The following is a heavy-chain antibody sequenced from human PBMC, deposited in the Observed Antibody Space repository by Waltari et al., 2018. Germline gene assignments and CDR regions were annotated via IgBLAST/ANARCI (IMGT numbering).Heavy chain of an antibody. J-gene: IGHJ4*02. CDR2: IIPILGTA. D-gene: IGHD3-22*01. Sequence: QVQLVQSGAEVKKPGSSVKVSCKASGGTFSSYAISWVRQAPGQGLEWMGGIIPILGTANYEQKVQGRVTITADESTSTAYMELSSLRSEDTAVYYCASGQEDYYDSSGSHFDYWGQGTLVTVSS. CDR1: GGTFSSYA. CDR3: ASGQEDYYDSSGSHFDY. V-gene: IGHV1-69*01.